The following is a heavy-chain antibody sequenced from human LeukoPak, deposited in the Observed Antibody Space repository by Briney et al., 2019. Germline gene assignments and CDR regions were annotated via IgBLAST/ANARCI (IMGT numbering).Heavy chain of an antibody. J-gene: IGHJ3*02. CDR1: GCTFTSYD. V-gene: IGHV1-8*01. CDR3: PRALGYCTNCVCPNHDAFDI. CDR2: MNYNSGYT. D-gene: IGHD2-8*01. Sequence: ASVTVSCKGTGCTFTSYDINWVRQATGQGLEWMGLMNYNSGYTGYAQKFQGGVTMTRHTSISTASMALSSLRYRDTAVYLFPRALGYCTNCVCPNHDAFDIWGQGTTVTVSS.